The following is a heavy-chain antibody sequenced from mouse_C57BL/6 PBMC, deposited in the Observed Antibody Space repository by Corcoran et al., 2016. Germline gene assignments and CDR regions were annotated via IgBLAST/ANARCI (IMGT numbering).Heavy chain of an antibody. D-gene: IGHD2-1*01. Sequence: QIQLVQSGPELKKPGETVKISCKASGYTFTTYGMSWVKQAPGKGLKWMGWINTYSGVPTYADDFKGRFAFSLETSASTAYLQINNLKNEDTATYFCARRGNSDYFDYWGQGTTLTVSS. V-gene: IGHV9-3*01. CDR1: GYTFTTYG. CDR3: ARRGNSDYFDY. J-gene: IGHJ2*01. CDR2: INTYSGVP.